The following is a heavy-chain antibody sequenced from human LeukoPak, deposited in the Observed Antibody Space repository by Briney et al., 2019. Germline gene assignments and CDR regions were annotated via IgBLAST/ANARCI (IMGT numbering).Heavy chain of an antibody. V-gene: IGHV3-21*01. J-gene: IGHJ4*02. CDR3: ARDGSGYSDPVDY. CDR1: GFTFSSYN. D-gene: IGHD3-22*01. Sequence: PGGSLRLSCAASGFTFSSYNMNWVRQAPGKGLEWVSSITSDSSYVFYADSVKGRFTISRYNAKNSLYLQVNSLRAEDTAVYYCARDGSGYSDPVDYWGQGTLVTVSS. CDR2: ITSDSSYV.